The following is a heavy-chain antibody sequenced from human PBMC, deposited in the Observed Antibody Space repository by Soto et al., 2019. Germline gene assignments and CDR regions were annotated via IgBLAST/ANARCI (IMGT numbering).Heavy chain of an antibody. CDR1: GFTFSGSA. J-gene: IGHJ6*02. V-gene: IGHV3-73*01. CDR2: IRSKANSYAT. CDR3: TRLALDYYYYGMDV. Sequence: GSLRLSCAASGFTFSGSAMHWVRQASGKGLEWVGRIRSKANSYATAYAASVKGRFTISRDDSKNTAYLQVNSLKTEDTAVYYCTRLALDYYYYGMDVWGQGTTVTVSS.